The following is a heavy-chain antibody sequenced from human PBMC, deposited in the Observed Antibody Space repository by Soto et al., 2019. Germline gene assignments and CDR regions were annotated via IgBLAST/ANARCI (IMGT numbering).Heavy chain of an antibody. J-gene: IGHJ4*02. CDR3: ARHGSGWDY. D-gene: IGHD6-19*01. V-gene: IGHV1-3*01. Sequence: ASVKVSCKASGYTFTSYYMHWVRQAPGQGLEWMGWINAGSGNTNYSQKFQGRVTITRDTSMSTAYMELSSLRSEDTAVYYCARHGSGWDYWGQGTLVTVSS. CDR2: INAGSGNT. CDR1: GYTFTSYY.